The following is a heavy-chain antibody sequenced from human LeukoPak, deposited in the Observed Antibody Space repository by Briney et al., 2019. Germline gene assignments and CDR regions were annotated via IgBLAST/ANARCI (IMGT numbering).Heavy chain of an antibody. CDR3: ARAGTYIGSKVFDT. Sequence: GGSLRLSCAASRFIFSNYYMSWIRQTPGKGLEWIANIGTDGSSENYADSAKGRFTISRDNARNSLFLQMSSLRVEDTAVYFCARAGTYIGSKVFDTWGQGTLVTVAS. V-gene: IGHV3-11*01. D-gene: IGHD6-6*01. J-gene: IGHJ5*02. CDR2: IGTDGSSE. CDR1: RFIFSNYY.